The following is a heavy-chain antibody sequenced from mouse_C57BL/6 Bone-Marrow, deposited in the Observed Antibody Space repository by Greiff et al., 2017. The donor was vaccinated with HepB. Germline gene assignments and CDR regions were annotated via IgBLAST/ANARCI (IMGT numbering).Heavy chain of an antibody. CDR2: ISYDGSN. CDR3: ASIYYDYERVPY. CDR1: GYSFTSGYY. D-gene: IGHD2-4*01. Sequence: EVQLQQSGPGLVKPSQSLSLTCSVTGYSFTSGYYWYWMRQFPGNKLEWMGYISYDGSNNYNPELKNRISITRDTSKNQFFLKLNSVTTEDTATYQWASIYYDYERVPYWGQGTLVTVSA. J-gene: IGHJ3*01. V-gene: IGHV3-6*01.